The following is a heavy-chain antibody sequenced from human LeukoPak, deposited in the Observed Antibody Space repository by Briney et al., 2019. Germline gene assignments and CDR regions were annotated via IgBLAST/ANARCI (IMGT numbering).Heavy chain of an antibody. CDR3: ARDRDWFDP. V-gene: IGHV4-61*02. J-gene: IGHJ5*02. CDR2: IYTSGST. Sequence: PSETLSLTCTVSGGSIRSSSYYWSWIRQPAGKGLEWIGRIYTSGSTNYNPSLKSRVTISVDTSKNQFSLKLSSVTAADTAVYYCARDRDWFDPWGQGTLVTVSS. CDR1: GGSIRSSSYY.